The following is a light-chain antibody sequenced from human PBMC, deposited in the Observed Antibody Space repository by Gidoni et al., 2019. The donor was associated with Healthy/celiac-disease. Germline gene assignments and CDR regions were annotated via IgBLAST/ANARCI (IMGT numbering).Light chain of an antibody. CDR1: SSNSGAGYD. Sequence: QSVLTQQPPVSGAPGQRVTIPCPGSSSNSGAGYDVHWYQQLPGTAPKLLIYGTSNRPSGVPYRFSGSKSGTSASLAITGLQAEDEADYYCQSYDSSLSGSVVFGGGTKLTVL. J-gene: IGLJ2*01. V-gene: IGLV1-40*01. CDR3: QSYDSSLSGSVV. CDR2: GTS.